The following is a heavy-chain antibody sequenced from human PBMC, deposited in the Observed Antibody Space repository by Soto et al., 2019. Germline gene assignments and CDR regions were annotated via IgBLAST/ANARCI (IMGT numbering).Heavy chain of an antibody. Sequence: ASVKVACKASGYTFTSYYMHWVLQAPGQGLEWMGIINPSGGSTSYAQKFQGRVTMTRDTSTSTVYMELSSLRSEDTAVYYCARGFYGSGSYYNVPQFDPWGQGTLVTVST. CDR1: GYTFTSYY. CDR3: ARGFYGSGSYYNVPQFDP. J-gene: IGHJ5*02. V-gene: IGHV1-46*01. D-gene: IGHD3-10*01. CDR2: INPSGGST.